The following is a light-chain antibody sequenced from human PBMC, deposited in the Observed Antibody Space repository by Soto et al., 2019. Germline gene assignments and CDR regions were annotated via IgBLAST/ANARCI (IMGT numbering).Light chain of an antibody. CDR1: QSISSW. CDR3: QEYYTYPWT. J-gene: IGKJ1*01. V-gene: IGKV1-5*03. Sequence: DIQMTQSPSTLSASIGDRVTITFRASQSISSWLAWYQQKPGKAPKFLIHKVSTLVSGIPSRFSGSGSGTEFTLTISSLQPDDLATYFCQEYYTYPWTFGQGTKVDIK. CDR2: KVS.